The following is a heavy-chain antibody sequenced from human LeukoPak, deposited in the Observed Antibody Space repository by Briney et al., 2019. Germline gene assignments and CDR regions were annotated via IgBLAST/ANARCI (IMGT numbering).Heavy chain of an antibody. CDR3: ARGSVGTPPPFDF. D-gene: IGHD2-15*01. J-gene: IGHJ4*02. CDR1: GFTFSRYA. CDR2: TSSDGSDQ. Sequence: GGSLRLSCVASGFTFSRYALHWVRQAPGKGLEWVALTSSDGSDQYYADFVKGRFTISKDKSKNTLYLQVNSLKIEDTAVYYCARGSVGTPPPFDFWGQGTLVTVSS. V-gene: IGHV3-30-3*01.